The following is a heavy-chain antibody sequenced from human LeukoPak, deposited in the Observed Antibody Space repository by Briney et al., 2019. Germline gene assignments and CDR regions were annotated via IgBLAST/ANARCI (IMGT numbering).Heavy chain of an antibody. V-gene: IGHV1-69*04. CDR3: ARDVGTVADGIDV. Sequence: VSSVTVSCKHSLGTLSSYSISWLGQAPAQGVEWMGRIIPILGIANYEPKFPARVTITADKSTTTAYIELSSLRSEDPPLYCCARDVGTVADGIDVSGQGTTVTASS. D-gene: IGHD4-23*01. CDR1: LGTLSSYS. J-gene: IGHJ6*01. CDR2: IIPILGIA.